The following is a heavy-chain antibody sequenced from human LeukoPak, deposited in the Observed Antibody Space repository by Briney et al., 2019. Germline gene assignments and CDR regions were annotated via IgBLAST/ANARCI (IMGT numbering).Heavy chain of an antibody. D-gene: IGHD6-19*01. V-gene: IGHV4-59*11. CDR3: TRGHGWTDY. CDR2: IHYSGST. CDR1: GASISSHY. J-gene: IGHJ4*02. Sequence: PSETLSLTCSVSGASISSHYWSWIRQPPGKGLEWIGYIHYSGSTNCNPSLKSRVTMSVDTSKNQFSLKLSSVTAADTAVYYCTRGHGWTDYWGQGTLVTVSS.